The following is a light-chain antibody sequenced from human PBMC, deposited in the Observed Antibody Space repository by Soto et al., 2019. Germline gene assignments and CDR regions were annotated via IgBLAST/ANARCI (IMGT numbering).Light chain of an antibody. CDR2: DVS. CDR3: CSYAGSYSWV. V-gene: IGLV2-11*01. CDR1: GSDVGAYKY. J-gene: IGLJ3*02. Sequence: QSVLTQPRSVSGSPGQSVTISCTGTGSDVGAYKYVSWYQQHPGKAPKFIIYDVSERPSGVPDRFSGSKSGDTASLTISGLQVEDEADYYCCSYAGSYSWVFGGGTKLTV.